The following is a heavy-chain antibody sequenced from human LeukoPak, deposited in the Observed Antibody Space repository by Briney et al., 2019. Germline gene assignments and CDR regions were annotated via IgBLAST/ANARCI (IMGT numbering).Heavy chain of an antibody. V-gene: IGHV1-46*01. CDR2: INPSGGST. CDR1: GYTFTSYY. J-gene: IGHJ5*02. CDR3: ARDHHPNKKYSYGLMEEFDP. D-gene: IGHD5-18*01. Sequence: GASVKASCEASGYTFTSYYMHWVRQAPGQGLEWMGIINPSGGSTSYAQKFQGRVTMTRDTSTSTVYMELSSLRSEDTAVYYCARDHHPNKKYSYGLMEEFDPWGQGTLVTVSS.